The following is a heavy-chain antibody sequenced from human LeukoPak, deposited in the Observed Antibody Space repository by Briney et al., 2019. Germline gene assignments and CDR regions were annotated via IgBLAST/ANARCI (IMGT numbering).Heavy chain of an antibody. Sequence: PGGSLRLSCAASGFTVSSNYMSWARQAPGKGLEWVSVIYSGGSTYFADSVKGRFTISRDNAKNSLYLQMNSLRAEDTAVYYCARDAHYDSSGYHGYWGQGTLVTVSS. D-gene: IGHD3-22*01. CDR2: IYSGGST. CDR1: GFTVSSNY. CDR3: ARDAHYDSSGYHGY. J-gene: IGHJ4*02. V-gene: IGHV3-66*01.